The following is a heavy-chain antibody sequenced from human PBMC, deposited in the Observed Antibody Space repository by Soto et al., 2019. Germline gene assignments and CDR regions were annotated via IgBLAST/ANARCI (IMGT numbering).Heavy chain of an antibody. Sequence: PSETLSLTCAVYGGSFSDYYWSWIRRPPGKGLEWIGEINHSGSTNYNPSLKSRVTISVDTSKKQFSLKLSSVTAADTAVYYCARVNRGYYDFWSGQRDFDYWGQETLVTVSS. CDR2: INHSGST. D-gene: IGHD3-3*01. CDR1: GGSFSDYY. J-gene: IGHJ4*02. V-gene: IGHV4-34*01. CDR3: ARVNRGYYDFWSGQRDFDY.